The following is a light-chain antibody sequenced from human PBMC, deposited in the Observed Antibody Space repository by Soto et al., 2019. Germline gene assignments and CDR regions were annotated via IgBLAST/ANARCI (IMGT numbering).Light chain of an antibody. CDR3: QQYGSPPLT. J-gene: IGKJ1*01. CDR1: QSVNIH. CDR2: GAS. Sequence: EIVMTQSPATLSVSPGERATLSCRASQSVNIHLAWYQQKPGQAPRLLIYGASKRATGIPDRFSGSGFGTDFTLTISRLEPEDFAVYCCQQYGSPPLTFGQGTKVDI. V-gene: IGKV3-20*01.